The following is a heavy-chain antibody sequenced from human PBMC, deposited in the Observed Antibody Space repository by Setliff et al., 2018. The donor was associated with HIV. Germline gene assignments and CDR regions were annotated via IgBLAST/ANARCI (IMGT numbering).Heavy chain of an antibody. D-gene: IGHD3-22*01. CDR1: GGSFSDYY. V-gene: IGHV4-4*09. CDR3: ARGLSFYDPGGFDY. CDR2: IYTSGST. Sequence: SETLSLTCTVSGGSFSDYYRSWIRQPQGKGLEWIGYIYTSGSTNYNPSLKSRVTISVDPSKNQFSLKLSSVTAADTAVYYCARGLSFYDPGGFDYWGQGTLVTVSS. J-gene: IGHJ4*02.